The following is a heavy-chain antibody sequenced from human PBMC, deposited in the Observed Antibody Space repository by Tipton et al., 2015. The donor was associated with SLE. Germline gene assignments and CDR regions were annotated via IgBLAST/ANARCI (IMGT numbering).Heavy chain of an antibody. V-gene: IGHV3-53*01. CDR3: ARATFAVAGDY. CDR2: IYSGGST. J-gene: IGHJ4*02. D-gene: IGHD6-19*01. CDR1: GFTFSSNY. Sequence: SLRLSCAASGFTFSSNYMSWVRQAPGKGLEWVSVIYSGGSTYYADSVKGRFTISRDNSKNTLYLQMNSLRAEDTAVYYCARATFAVAGDYWGQGTLVTVSS.